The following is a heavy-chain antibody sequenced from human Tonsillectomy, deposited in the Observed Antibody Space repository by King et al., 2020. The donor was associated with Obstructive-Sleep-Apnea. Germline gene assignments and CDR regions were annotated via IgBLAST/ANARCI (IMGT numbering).Heavy chain of an antibody. J-gene: IGHJ4*02. V-gene: IGHV4-30-4*07. D-gene: IGHD5-18*01. Sequence: MQLQESGPGLVKPSQTLSLTCAVSGGSISSGGYSWSWIRQPPGKGLEWIWYIYYSGSTYYNPSLKSRVTISVDTSKNQFSLKLSSVTAADTAVYYCARGRGYSYGGGSYYFDYWGQGTLVTVSS. CDR2: IYYSGST. CDR1: GGSISSGGYS. CDR3: ARGRGYSYGGGSYYFDY.